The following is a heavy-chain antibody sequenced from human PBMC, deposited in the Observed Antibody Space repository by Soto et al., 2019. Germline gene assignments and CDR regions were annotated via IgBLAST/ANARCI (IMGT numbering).Heavy chain of an antibody. D-gene: IGHD2-8*01. J-gene: IGHJ1*01. CDR3: ATAQETGVYRGDFQD. CDR2: ISYDGSKD. V-gene: IGHV3-30-3*01. CDR1: GFTFSSYS. Sequence: QVRVVDSGGGVVQPGRSLSLSCAASGFTFSSYSMYWVRQAPGKGLAWVAMISYDGSKDYHADSVKGRFTFSRDNSMDSLYVHMTPPLADDTAVYYCATAQETGVYRGDFQDWDPGTLVSVS.